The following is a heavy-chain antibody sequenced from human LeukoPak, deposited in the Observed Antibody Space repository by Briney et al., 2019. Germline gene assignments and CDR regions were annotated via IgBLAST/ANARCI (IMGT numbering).Heavy chain of an antibody. CDR3: ARGRGRPGYSYGSQIYYYYYMDV. D-gene: IGHD5-18*01. CDR2: INHSGST. Sequence: PSETLSLTCAVYGGPFSGYYWSWIRQPPGKGLEWIGEINHSGSTNYNPSLKSRVTISVDTSKNQFSLKLSSVTAADTAVYYCARGRGRPGYSYGSQIYYYYYMDVWGKGTTVTVSS. V-gene: IGHV4-34*01. CDR1: GGPFSGYY. J-gene: IGHJ6*03.